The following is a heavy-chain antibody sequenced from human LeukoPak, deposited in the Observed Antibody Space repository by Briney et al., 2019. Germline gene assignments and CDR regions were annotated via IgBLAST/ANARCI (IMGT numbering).Heavy chain of an antibody. J-gene: IGHJ2*01. CDR2: IWYDGSNT. D-gene: IGHD6-19*01. CDR1: GFTFKNHV. CDR3: ARDRQWRPSNWYFDL. Sequence: PGGSLRLSCAASGFTFKNHVMHWVRQAPGKGLEWVSVIWYDGSNTYYGDSVKGRFTISRDNSKNTLYLQMNSLRAEDTAVYYCARDRQWRPSNWYFDLWGRGTLVTVSS. V-gene: IGHV3-33*01.